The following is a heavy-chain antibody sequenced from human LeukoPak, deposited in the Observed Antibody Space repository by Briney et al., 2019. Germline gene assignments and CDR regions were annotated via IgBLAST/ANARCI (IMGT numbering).Heavy chain of an antibody. V-gene: IGHV3-74*01. CDR1: GFTFSSYW. Sequence: PGGSLRLSCAASGFTFSSYWMHCVRHAPGKGPVWVSRIKSDGSSTSYADSVKGRFTISRDNAKNTLYLQMNSLRVEDTAVYYCARSDWFDPWGQGTLVTVSS. J-gene: IGHJ5*02. CDR3: ARSDWFDP. CDR2: IKSDGSST.